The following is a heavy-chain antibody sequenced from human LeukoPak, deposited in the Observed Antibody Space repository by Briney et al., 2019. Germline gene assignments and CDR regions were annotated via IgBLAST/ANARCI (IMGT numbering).Heavy chain of an antibody. Sequence: GRSLRLSCAASGFTFSSYGMHWVRQAPGKGLEWVAVISYDGSNKYYADSVKGRFTISRDNSKNTLYLQMNSLRAEDTAVYYCAKAPLLLWFGPDAFNIWGQRTMVTVSS. D-gene: IGHD3-10*01. CDR2: ISYDGSNK. CDR3: AKAPLLLWFGPDAFNI. V-gene: IGHV3-30*18. CDR1: GFTFSSYG. J-gene: IGHJ3*02.